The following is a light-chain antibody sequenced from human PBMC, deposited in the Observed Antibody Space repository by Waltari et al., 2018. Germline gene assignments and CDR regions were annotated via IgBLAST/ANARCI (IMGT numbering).Light chain of an antibody. V-gene: IGKV1-39*01. J-gene: IGKJ2*01. CDR3: QQSYTMGYT. CDR2: AAS. Sequence: DIQMTQSPSFLSASVGDRVTITCRASQTVSDYLNWYQKQPGKAPKLLIYAASRLQRGVPSRFSGSGSGTDFTLSISSLQPEDFATYYCQQSYTMGYTFGQGTKLEIK. CDR1: QTVSDY.